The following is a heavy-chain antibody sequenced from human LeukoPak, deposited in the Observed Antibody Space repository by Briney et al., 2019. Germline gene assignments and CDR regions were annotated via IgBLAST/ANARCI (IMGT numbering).Heavy chain of an antibody. J-gene: IGHJ4*02. Sequence: WVMVSCKASGYTFTGYYMHWVRQAPGQGLEWMGWINPNSGGTNYAQKFQGRVTMTRDTSISTAYMQLSSLTSDDTAVYYCARKGSGQWLAEHHFDYWGQGTLVTVSS. D-gene: IGHD6-19*01. CDR3: ARKGSGQWLAEHHFDY. CDR1: GYTFTGYY. V-gene: IGHV1-2*02. CDR2: INPNSGGT.